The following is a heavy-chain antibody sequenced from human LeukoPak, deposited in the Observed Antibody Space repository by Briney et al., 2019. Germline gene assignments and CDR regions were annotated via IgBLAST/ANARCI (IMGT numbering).Heavy chain of an antibody. J-gene: IGHJ4*02. CDR1: GGSISSSYYY. CDR2: IFYSGST. CDR3: ARQKSDQYYHDSGSRSFDY. V-gene: IGHV4-39*01. Sequence: PSETLSLTCTVSGGSISSSYYYWGWIRQPPGKGLEWIGSIFYSGSTYYNPSLKSRVTIFVDTSKNQFSLKLGSVTAADTAVYCCARQKSDQYYHDSGSRSFDYWGQGTLVTVSS. D-gene: IGHD3-10*01.